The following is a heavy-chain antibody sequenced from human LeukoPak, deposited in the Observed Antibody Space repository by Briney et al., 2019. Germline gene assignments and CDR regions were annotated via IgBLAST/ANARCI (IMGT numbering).Heavy chain of an antibody. Sequence: PGGSLRLSCAASGFTFSSYAISWVRQAPGKGLEWVSAISGGGDNTYYADSVKGRFTISRDNAKNSLYLQMNSLRAEDTAVYYCARDFSFCGGDCHDAFDIWGQGTMVTVSS. V-gene: IGHV3-23*01. D-gene: IGHD2-21*01. CDR3: ARDFSFCGGDCHDAFDI. CDR2: ISGGGDNT. CDR1: GFTFSSYA. J-gene: IGHJ3*02.